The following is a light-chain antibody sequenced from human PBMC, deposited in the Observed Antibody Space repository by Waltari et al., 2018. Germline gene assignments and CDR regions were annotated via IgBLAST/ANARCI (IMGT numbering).Light chain of an antibody. V-gene: IGLV2-14*03. CDR2: DVS. CDR3: TSFASDSTPLV. CDR1: SSDIGIYNY. J-gene: IGLJ1*01. Sequence: QSALTQPASVSGSLGQSITMSCTGTSSDIGIYNYVSWYQQHPGKAPKRLIYDVSNRPSGVSNRFSGSTSGNTASLTISGLQSEDEADYYCTSFASDSTPLVFGTGTRVTV.